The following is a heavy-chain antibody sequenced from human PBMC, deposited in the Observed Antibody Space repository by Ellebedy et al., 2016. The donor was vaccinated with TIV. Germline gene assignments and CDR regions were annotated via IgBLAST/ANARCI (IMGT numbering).Heavy chain of an antibody. CDR2: IYYSGRT. CDR3: ARLGAAVADYYWYFDL. Sequence: MPSETLSLTCTVSGATISSYYWTWIRHPPGKGLEWIAHIYYSGRTNYNPSLKSRITISVDTSKNQFSLKLSSVTAADTTVYYCARLGAAVADYYWYFDLWGRGTLVTVSS. CDR1: GATISSYY. J-gene: IGHJ2*01. V-gene: IGHV4-59*01. D-gene: IGHD6-19*01.